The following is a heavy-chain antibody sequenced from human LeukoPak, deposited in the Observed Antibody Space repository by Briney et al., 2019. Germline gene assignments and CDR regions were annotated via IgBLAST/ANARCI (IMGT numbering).Heavy chain of an antibody. D-gene: IGHD3-16*02. Sequence: GGSLTLSCAASGFTFSSNSMSCVRHAPGKGLGWHSFISMSGGYIYYANSGKRLFTISRDNAKNTLYLQINSLRAEDKAVYYCALDPITFGGVIAKGGYSFGHWGQGTLVTVSS. CDR3: ALDPITFGGVIAKGGYSFGH. CDR2: ISMSGGYI. V-gene: IGHV3-21*01. J-gene: IGHJ4*02. CDR1: GFTFSSNS.